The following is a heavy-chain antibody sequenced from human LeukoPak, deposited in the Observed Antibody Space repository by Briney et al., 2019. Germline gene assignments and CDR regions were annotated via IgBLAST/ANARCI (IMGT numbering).Heavy chain of an antibody. Sequence: GGSLRLSCAASAFTFSNYWMSWVRQAPGKGLEWVANINQDGSEIYYVDSVKGRFTISRDNAKNSLYLQINSVRADDTAVYYCARDQGSMIVVRTTIWYFDLWGRGTLVTVSS. D-gene: IGHD3-22*01. V-gene: IGHV3-7*01. CDR2: INQDGSEI. J-gene: IGHJ2*01. CDR3: ARDQGSMIVVRTTIWYFDL. CDR1: AFTFSNYW.